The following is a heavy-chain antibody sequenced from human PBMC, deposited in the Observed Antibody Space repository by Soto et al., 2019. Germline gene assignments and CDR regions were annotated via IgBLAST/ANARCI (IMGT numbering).Heavy chain of an antibody. CDR2: IYWDDDK. D-gene: IGHD6-6*01. Sequence: QITLKESGPTLVKPTQTLTLTCTFSGFSLNTGGVGVGWIRQSPGKALEWLGLIYWDDDKRYSPSLKTRLTIPKDTAKTQVVRTMTNMEPVDTATYYCAHARNDLVAFDIWGQGTLVTVSS. CDR1: GFSLNTGGVG. CDR3: AHARNDLVAFDI. V-gene: IGHV2-5*02. J-gene: IGHJ3*02.